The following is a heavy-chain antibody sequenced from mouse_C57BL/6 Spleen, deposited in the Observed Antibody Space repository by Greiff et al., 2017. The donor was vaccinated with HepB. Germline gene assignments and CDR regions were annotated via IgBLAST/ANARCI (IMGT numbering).Heavy chain of an antibody. CDR1: GYTFTSYW. J-gene: IGHJ1*03. CDR3: CGSSYGYFEV. Sequence: VQLQQSGTVLARPGASVKMSCKTSGYTFTSYWMHWVKQRPGQGLEWIGAMYPGNSDTSYNQKFKGKAKLTAVTSASTAYMELSSLTNEDSAVDYCCGSSYGYFEVWGTGTTVTVSS. V-gene: IGHV1-5*01. CDR2: MYPGNSDT. D-gene: IGHD1-1*01.